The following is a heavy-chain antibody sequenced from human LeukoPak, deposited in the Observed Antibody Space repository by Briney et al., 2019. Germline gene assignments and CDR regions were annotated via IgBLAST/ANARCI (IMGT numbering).Heavy chain of an antibody. CDR2: INHSGST. CDR1: GGSISSYY. Sequence: SETLSLTCTVSGGSISSYYWSWIRQPPGKGLEWIGEINHSGSTNYNPSLKSRVTISVDTSKNQFSLKLSSVTAADTAVYYCARRKYCGGDCSFDYWGQGTLVTVSS. J-gene: IGHJ4*02. V-gene: IGHV4-34*01. CDR3: ARRKYCGGDCSFDY. D-gene: IGHD2-21*01.